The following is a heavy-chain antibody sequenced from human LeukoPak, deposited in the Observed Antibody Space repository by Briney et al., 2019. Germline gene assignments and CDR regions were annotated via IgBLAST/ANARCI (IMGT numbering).Heavy chain of an antibody. V-gene: IGHV3-74*01. CDR1: GFTLSSYW. D-gene: IGHD3-10*01. Sequence: PGGSLRLSCAASGFTLSSYWMHWVRQAPGKGLVWVSRINGDGSSTNYADSVKGRFTISRDNAKNTLYLQMNSLGAEDTALYYCAKGTYYHTSGTSSTETFGENWGQGTLVTVSS. CDR3: AKGTYYHTSGTSSTETFGEN. CDR2: INGDGSST. J-gene: IGHJ4*02.